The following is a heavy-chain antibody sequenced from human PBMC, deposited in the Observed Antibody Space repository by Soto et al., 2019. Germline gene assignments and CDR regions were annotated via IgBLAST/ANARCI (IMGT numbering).Heavy chain of an antibody. D-gene: IGHD2-2*01. CDR3: ARGTIIDPAATNWYFDL. J-gene: IGHJ2*01. CDR1: GYTFTSYA. Sequence: ASVKVSCKASGYTFTSYAMHWVRQAPGQRLEWMGWINAGNGNTKYSQKFQGRVTITRDTSASTAYMELSSLRSEDTAVYYCARGTIIDPAATNWYFDLWGRGTLVTVSS. CDR2: INAGNGNT. V-gene: IGHV1-3*01.